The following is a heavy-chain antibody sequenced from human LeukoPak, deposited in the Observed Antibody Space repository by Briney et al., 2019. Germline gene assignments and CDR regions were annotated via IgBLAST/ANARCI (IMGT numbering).Heavy chain of an antibody. Sequence: SETLSLTCTVSGGSISSYYWSWIRQPPGKGLEWIGYIYYSGSTNYNPSLKSRVTISVDTSKNQFSLRLSSVTAADTAVYYCARHAGGYSYETWGQGTLVTVSS. CDR1: GGSISSYY. CDR2: IYYSGST. V-gene: IGHV4-59*01. CDR3: ARHAGGYSYET. D-gene: IGHD5-18*01. J-gene: IGHJ4*02.